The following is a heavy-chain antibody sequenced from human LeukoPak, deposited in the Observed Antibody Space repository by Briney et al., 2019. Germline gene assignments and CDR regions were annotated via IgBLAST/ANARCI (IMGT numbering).Heavy chain of an antibody. Sequence: GRSLRLSCAVSGFTVTNDYMNWVRQAPGKGLEWVSIIYSGGSTYYADSVKGRFTISRDSSNNTLFLQMSNLRADDSGLYCATDVRSSPLGFWGHGTLVTVSS. D-gene: IGHD6-13*01. V-gene: IGHV3-66*01. CDR2: IYSGGST. CDR3: ATDVRSSPLGF. CDR1: GFTVTNDY. J-gene: IGHJ4*01.